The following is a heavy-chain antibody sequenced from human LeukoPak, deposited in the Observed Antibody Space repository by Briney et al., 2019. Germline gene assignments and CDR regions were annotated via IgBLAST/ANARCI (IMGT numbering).Heavy chain of an antibody. CDR3: ARHYCSTTSCYVSH. V-gene: IGHV4-61*08. CDR2: ISNGGNT. D-gene: IGHD2-2*01. CDR1: GGSISSGGYY. J-gene: IGHJ4*02. Sequence: PSETLSLTCTVSGGSISSGGYYWSWIRQHPGKGLEWIGYISNGGNTNYNPSLKSRVTISVDTSKNQFSLKLSSVTAADTAVYYCARHYCSTTSCYVSHWGQGTLVTVSS.